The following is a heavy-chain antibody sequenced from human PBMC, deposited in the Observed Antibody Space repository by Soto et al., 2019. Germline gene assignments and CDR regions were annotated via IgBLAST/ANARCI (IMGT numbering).Heavy chain of an antibody. V-gene: IGHV3-23*01. Sequence: EVQLLESGGGLVQPGGSLRLSCAASGFTFNNYAMTWVRQAPGKGLEWVSAISGGGDTTSYADSVKGRFTVSRDGSKNTLYLQMSSLRVEDTALYYCAKGRGGSGSLTPRVAFWGQGTLVTVSS. CDR1: GFTFNNYA. CDR3: AKGRGGSGSLTPRVAF. CDR2: ISGGGDTT. D-gene: IGHD3-10*01. J-gene: IGHJ4*02.